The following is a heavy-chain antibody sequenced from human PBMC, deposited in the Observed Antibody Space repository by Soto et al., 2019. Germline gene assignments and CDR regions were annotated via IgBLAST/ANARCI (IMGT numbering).Heavy chain of an antibody. D-gene: IGHD3-22*01. CDR1: GGTFSSYA. CDR2: IIPIFGTA. V-gene: IGHV1-69*13. J-gene: IGHJ3*01. Sequence: ASVKVSCKASGGTFSSYAISWMRQAPGQGLEWMGGIIPIFGTANYAQKFQGRVTITADESTSTAYMELSSLRSEDTAVYYCARDGYYYDSSGYYFKEGATWGQGTMVTVS. CDR3: ARDGYYYDSSGYYFKEGAT.